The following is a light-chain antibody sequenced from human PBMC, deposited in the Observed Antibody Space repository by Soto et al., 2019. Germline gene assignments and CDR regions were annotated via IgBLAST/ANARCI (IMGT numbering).Light chain of an antibody. CDR1: PGISNS. Sequence: DIQMTQSPSSLSASVGDRVTITCRASPGISNSLAWYQQKPGKAPYLLIFAAFTLRSGVPSRFSGSGSGTAFTLTNSSLQPEDVATYYCQNYSTAPLFGGGTKVEIK. J-gene: IGKJ4*01. CDR2: AAF. V-gene: IGKV1-27*01. CDR3: QNYSTAPL.